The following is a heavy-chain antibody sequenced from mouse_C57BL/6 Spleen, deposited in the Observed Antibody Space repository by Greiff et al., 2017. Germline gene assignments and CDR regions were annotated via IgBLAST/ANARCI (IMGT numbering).Heavy chain of an antibody. CDR2: IYPGDGDT. CDR3: ARTVENAMDY. CDR1: GYAFSSYW. V-gene: IGHV1-80*01. J-gene: IGHJ4*01. Sequence: QVQLKESGAELVKPGASVKISCKASGYAFSSYWMNWVKQRPGKGLEWIGQIYPGDGDTNYNGKFKGKATLTADKSSSTAYMQLSSLTSEDSAVYFCARTVENAMDYWGQGTSVTVSS. D-gene: IGHD1-1*01.